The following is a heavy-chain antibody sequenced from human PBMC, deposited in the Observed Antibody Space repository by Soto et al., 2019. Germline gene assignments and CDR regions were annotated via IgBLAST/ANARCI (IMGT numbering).Heavy chain of an antibody. CDR2: ISYDGSNK. D-gene: IGHD2-15*01. Sequence: PGGSLRLSCAASGFTFSSYGMHWVRQAPGKGLEWVAVISYDGSNKDYADSVKGRFTISRDNSKNTLYLQMNSLRAEDTAVYYCAVNSLGDIVVAVAAPRDAFDIWGQGTMVPVSS. CDR3: AVNSLGDIVVAVAAPRDAFDI. V-gene: IGHV3-30*03. CDR1: GFTFSSYG. J-gene: IGHJ3*02.